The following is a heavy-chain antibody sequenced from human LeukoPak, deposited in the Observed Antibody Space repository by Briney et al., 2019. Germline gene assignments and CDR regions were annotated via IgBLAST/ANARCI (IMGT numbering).Heavy chain of an antibody. Sequence: KPSETLSLTCTVSGGSISYYYWNWIRQPAGKGLEWIGYIYHTGSTSYSPSLKSRVTISADTSQNQFSLKLSSVTAADTAVYYCASRKLGNDYWGQGTLVTVSS. D-gene: IGHD7-27*01. J-gene: IGHJ4*02. CDR2: IYHTGST. CDR3: ASRKLGNDY. V-gene: IGHV4-59*01. CDR1: GGSISYYY.